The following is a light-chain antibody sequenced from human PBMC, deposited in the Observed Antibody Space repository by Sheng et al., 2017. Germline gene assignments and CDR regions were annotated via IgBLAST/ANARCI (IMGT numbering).Light chain of an antibody. CDR2: WAS. V-gene: IGKV4-1*01. J-gene: IGKJ2*03. CDR3: QQYYSAPYS. CDR1: QSVLYNSNNKNY. Sequence: DIVMTQSPDSLAVSLGERATINCKSSQSVLYNSNNKNYLAWYQQKPGQRPKLLIYWASTRESGVPGRFSGSGSGTDFTLTISSLEAEDVAVYYCQQYYSAPYSFGQGTKLEI.